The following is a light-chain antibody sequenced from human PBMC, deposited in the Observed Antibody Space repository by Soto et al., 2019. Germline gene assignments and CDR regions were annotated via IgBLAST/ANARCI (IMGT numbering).Light chain of an antibody. J-gene: IGLJ1*01. CDR3: SSYTRSSTLI. Sequence: QSVLTQPASVSGSPGQSITISCTGTSSDVGGYNYVSWYRQHPGKAPKLMIYEVSNRPSGVYNRFSGSKSGNTASLTISGLQAEDEADYYCSSYTRSSTLIFGIGTKVT. CDR1: SSDVGGYNY. V-gene: IGLV2-14*01. CDR2: EVS.